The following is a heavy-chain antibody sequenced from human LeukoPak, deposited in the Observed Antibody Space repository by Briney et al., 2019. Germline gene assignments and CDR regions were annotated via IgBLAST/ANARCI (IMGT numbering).Heavy chain of an antibody. CDR2: IKQDGSQK. J-gene: IGHJ6*03. CDR1: GFTLNTYW. Sequence: GGSLRLSCAASGFTLNTYWMSWVRQAPPKELEWVANIKQDGSQKNYVDSVRGRFTISRDNAKSSLYLQMNRLSAEDTAVYYCAKNGDRGAYCSGGSCYSYYYYYMDVWGKGTTVTISS. V-gene: IGHV3-7*03. CDR3: AKNGDRGAYCSGGSCYSYYYYYMDV. D-gene: IGHD2-15*01.